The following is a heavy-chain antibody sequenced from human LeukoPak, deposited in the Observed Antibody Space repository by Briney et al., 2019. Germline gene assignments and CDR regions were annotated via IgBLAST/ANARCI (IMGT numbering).Heavy chain of an antibody. Sequence: SETLSLTCTVSGVSISSGGYYWSWIRQHPGKGLEWIGYIYYSGSTYYNPSLKSRVTISVDTSKNQFSLKLSSVTAADTAVYYCARASSDILTGYLFDYWGQGTLVTVSS. D-gene: IGHD3-9*01. V-gene: IGHV4-31*03. CDR1: GVSISSGGYY. CDR2: IYYSGST. J-gene: IGHJ4*02. CDR3: ARASSDILTGYLFDY.